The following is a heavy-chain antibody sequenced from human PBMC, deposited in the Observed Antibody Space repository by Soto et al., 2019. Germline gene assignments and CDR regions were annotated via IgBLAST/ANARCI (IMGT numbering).Heavy chain of an antibody. V-gene: IGHV3-30-3*01. CDR2: ISYDGSNK. CDR1: GFTFSSYA. D-gene: IGHD2-2*01. CDR3: AXDQDIVVVPAAYNWFDP. J-gene: IGHJ5*02. Sequence: PGGSLRLSCTASGFTFSSYAMHWVRQAPGKGLEWVAVISYDGSNKYYADSVKGRFTISRDNSKNTLYLQMNSLRAEDTAVYYCAXDQDIVVVPAAYNWFDPWGQGTLVTVSS.